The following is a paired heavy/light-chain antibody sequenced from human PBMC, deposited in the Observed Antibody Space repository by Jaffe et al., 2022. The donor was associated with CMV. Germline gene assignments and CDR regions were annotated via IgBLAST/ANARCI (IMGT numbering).Light chain of an antibody. CDR1: QSLLNSNGYNY. V-gene: IGKV2-28*01. Sequence: DIVMTQSPLSLPVTPGEPASISCRSSQSLLNSNGYNYLDWYLQKPGQSPQLLVYLGANRASGVPDRFSGSGSGTDFTLNISRVEAEDVGVYYCMQALQTPLTFGGGTKVEIK. J-gene: IGKJ4*01. CDR3: MQALQTPLT. CDR2: LGA.
Heavy chain of an antibody. J-gene: IGHJ6*02. D-gene: IGHD3-22*01. CDR3: ARVLTMIAHYAMDV. Sequence: QVQLVQSGAEVKKPGASLKVSCKGSGYAFSSYGINWVRQAPGQGLEWMGWTSTYNSDTKSAEKFQGRVTMTTDISTSTAYMELRSLRSDDTAVYYCARVLTMIAHYAMDVWGQGTTVTVSS. CDR2: TSTYNSDT. CDR1: GYAFSSYG. V-gene: IGHV1-18*01.